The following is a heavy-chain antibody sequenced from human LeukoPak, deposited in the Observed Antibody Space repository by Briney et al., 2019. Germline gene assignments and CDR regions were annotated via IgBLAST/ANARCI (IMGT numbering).Heavy chain of an antibody. CDR3: IAGTPAFAPYDFDY. V-gene: IGHV3-15*01. D-gene: IGHD1-1*01. CDR2: IKAGAGTA. CDR1: GFTFSHAW. J-gene: IGHJ4*02. Sequence: GGSLRLSCAASGFTFSHAWMNWVRQAPGKGLEWVGRIKAGAGTADYAAPVKGRFTISRDDSKSTLYLQMNSLKTEDTAVYYCIAGTPAFAPYDFDYWGQGALVTVSS.